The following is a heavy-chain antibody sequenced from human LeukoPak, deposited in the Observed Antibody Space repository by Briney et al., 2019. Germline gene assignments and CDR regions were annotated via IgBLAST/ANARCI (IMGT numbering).Heavy chain of an antibody. V-gene: IGHV4-34*01. CDR3: ARGFYPVKGGSFDY. Sequence: SETLSLTCAVYGGSFSGYYWSWIRQPPGKGLEWIGEINHSGSTNYNPSLKSRVTISVDTSKNQFSLKLSSVTAADTAVYYCARGFYPVKGGSFDYWGQGTLVTVSS. CDR2: INHSGST. J-gene: IGHJ4*02. D-gene: IGHD2/OR15-2a*01. CDR1: GGSFSGYY.